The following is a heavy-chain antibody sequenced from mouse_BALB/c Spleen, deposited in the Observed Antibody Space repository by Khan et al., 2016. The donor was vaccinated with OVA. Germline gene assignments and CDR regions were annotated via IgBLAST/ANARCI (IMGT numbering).Heavy chain of an antibody. D-gene: IGHD2-3*01. Sequence: EVELVESGGGLVQPGGSLRLSCATSGFTFTDYYMSWVRQPPGKALEWLGFIRNKANGYTTEYSASVKGRFTISSDNSQSILYLQMKTLRAEDSATYYCAREIGDLIYEGYYRFAYWGQGTLVTVSA. CDR1: GFTFTDYY. V-gene: IGHV7-3*02. CDR2: IRNKANGYTT. CDR3: AREIGDLIYEGYYRFAY. J-gene: IGHJ3*01.